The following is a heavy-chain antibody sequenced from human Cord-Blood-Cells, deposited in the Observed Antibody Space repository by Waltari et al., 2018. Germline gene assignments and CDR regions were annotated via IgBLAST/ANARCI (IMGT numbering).Heavy chain of an antibody. CDR3: AREESSSWPNWFDP. CDR2: IKQDGSEK. J-gene: IGHJ5*02. D-gene: IGHD6-13*01. CDR1: GFTFSSYW. Sequence: EVQLVESGGGLVQPGGSLRLSCAASGFTFSSYWMSWVPQAPGKGLEWVANIKQDGSEKYYVDSVKGRFTISRDNAKNSLYLQMNSLRAEDTAVYYCAREESSSWPNWFDPWGQGTLVTVSS. V-gene: IGHV3-7*01.